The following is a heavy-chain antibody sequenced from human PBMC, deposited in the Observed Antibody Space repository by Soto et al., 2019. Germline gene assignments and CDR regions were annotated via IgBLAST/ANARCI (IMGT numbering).Heavy chain of an antibody. CDR2: IYYSGST. V-gene: IGHV4-59*08. CDR3: ARQVDYSSSWYYFDY. J-gene: IGHJ4*02. CDR1: GGSISSYY. Sequence: SETLSLTCTVSGGSISSYYWSWIRQPPGKGLEWIGYIYYSGSTNYNPSLKSRVTISVDTSKTQFSLKLSSVTAADTAVYYCARQVDYSSSWYYFDYWGQGTLVTVSS. D-gene: IGHD6-13*01.